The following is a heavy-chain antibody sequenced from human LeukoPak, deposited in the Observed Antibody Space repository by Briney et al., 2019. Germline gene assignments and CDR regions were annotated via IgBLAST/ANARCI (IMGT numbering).Heavy chain of an antibody. V-gene: IGHV1-2*02. CDR3: ARVAGALMTIYR. D-gene: IGHD4/OR15-4a*01. CDR2: INPNSGGT. J-gene: IGHJ4*02. Sequence: ASVKVSCKASGYTFTGYYMHWVRQASGQGLEWMGWINPNSGGTNYAQKFQGRVTMTRGTSISTAYMELSRLRSDDTAVYYCARVAGALMTIYRWGQGTLVTVSS. CDR1: GYTFTGYY.